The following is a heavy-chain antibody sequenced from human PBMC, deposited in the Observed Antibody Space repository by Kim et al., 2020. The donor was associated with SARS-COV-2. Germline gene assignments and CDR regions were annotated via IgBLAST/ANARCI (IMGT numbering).Heavy chain of an antibody. CDR2: GDT. D-gene: IGHD3-16*01. V-gene: IGHV1-8*01. CDR3: ARGFGTCFDY. J-gene: IGHJ4*02. Sequence: GDTGYAQKFQGRVTMTRDSSISTAYMELTILRSDDTAIYYCARGFGTCFDYWGQGTLVTVSS.